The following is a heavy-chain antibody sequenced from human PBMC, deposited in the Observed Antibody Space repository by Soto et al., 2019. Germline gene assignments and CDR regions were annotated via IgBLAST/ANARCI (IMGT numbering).Heavy chain of an antibody. V-gene: IGHV5-51*01. CDR3: ARHPVDTAMASGYYYYGMDV. D-gene: IGHD5-18*01. Sequence: PGESVKISCKGSGYSFTIYCIGWVLQLPGKGLEWMGIIYPGDSDTRYSPSFQGQVTISADKSISTAYLQWSSLKASDTAMYYCARHPVDTAMASGYYYYGMDVWGQGTTVTVSS. CDR1: GYSFTIYC. CDR2: IYPGDSDT. J-gene: IGHJ6*02.